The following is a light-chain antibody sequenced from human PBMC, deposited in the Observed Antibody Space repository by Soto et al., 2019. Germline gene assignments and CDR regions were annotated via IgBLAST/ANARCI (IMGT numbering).Light chain of an antibody. J-gene: IGLJ1*01. CDR3: CSYAGRSTYV. Sequence: QSALTQPASASGSPGQSITISCTGTSSDVGSYNLVSWYQQLPGKAPKLMIYEGNQRPSGVSNRFSGSKSGNTSSLTISGLWAEDEADYCCCSYAGRSTYVFGTGTKLTVL. CDR1: SSDVGSYNL. CDR2: EGN. V-gene: IGLV2-23*01.